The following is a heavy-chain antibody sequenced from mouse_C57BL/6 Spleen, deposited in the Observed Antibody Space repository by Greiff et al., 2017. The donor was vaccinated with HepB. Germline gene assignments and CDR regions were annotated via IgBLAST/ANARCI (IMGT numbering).Heavy chain of an antibody. D-gene: IGHD2-1*01. CDR1: GYTFTSYW. J-gene: IGHJ2*01. CDR2: IDPSDSYT. CDR3: ARCPYGNYDY. Sequence: QVQLQQSGAELVKPGASVKLSCKASGYTFTSYWMQWVKQRPGQGLEWIGEIDPSDSYTNYNQKFKGKATLTVDTSSSTAYMQLSSLTSEDSAVYYCARCPYGNYDYWGQGTTLTVSS. V-gene: IGHV1-50*01.